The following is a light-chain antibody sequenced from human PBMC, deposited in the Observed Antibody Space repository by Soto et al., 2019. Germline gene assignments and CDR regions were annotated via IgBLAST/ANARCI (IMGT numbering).Light chain of an antibody. CDR2: AAS. CDR1: QGISSY. CDR3: QQLNSYPRT. V-gene: IGKV1-9*01. J-gene: IGKJ1*01. Sequence: DIQLTQSPSFLSASVGDSVTITCRVSQGISSYLAWYQQKPGKAPKLLIYAASTLQSGVPSRFSGSGSGTEFTLTISSLQPEDFATYYCQQLNSYPRTFGQGTKVEIK.